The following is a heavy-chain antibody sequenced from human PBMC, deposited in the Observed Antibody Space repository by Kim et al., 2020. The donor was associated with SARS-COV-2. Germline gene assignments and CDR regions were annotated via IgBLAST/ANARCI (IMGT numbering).Heavy chain of an antibody. CDR3: ARGSGTTYYDYIWGVDAF. CDR1: GGSFSGYY. CDR2: INHSGST. D-gene: IGHD3-16*01. J-gene: IGHJ3*01. V-gene: IGHV4-34*01. Sequence: SETLSLTCAVYGGSFSGYYWSWIRQPPGKGLEWIGEINHSGSTNYNPSLKSRVTISVDTSKNQFSLKLSSVTAADTAVYYCARGSGTTYYDYIWGVDAF.